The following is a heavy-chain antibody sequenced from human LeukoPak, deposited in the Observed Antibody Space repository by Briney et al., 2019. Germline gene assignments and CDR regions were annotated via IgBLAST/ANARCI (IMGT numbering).Heavy chain of an antibody. V-gene: IGHV1-18*01. J-gene: IGHJ6*03. D-gene: IGHD1-26*01. CDR2: ISAYNGNT. Sequence: ASVKVSCKASGGTFSSYAISWVRQAPGQGLEWMGWISAYNGNTNYAQKLQGRVTMTTGTSTGTAYMELRSLRSDDTAVYYCARVDSGSYYYYYFYMDVWGKGTTVTVSS. CDR1: GGTFSSYA. CDR3: ARVDSGSYYYYYFYMDV.